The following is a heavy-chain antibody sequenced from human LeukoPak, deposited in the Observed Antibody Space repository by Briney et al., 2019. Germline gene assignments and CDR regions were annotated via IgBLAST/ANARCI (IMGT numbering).Heavy chain of an antibody. CDR2: IKQDGREK. V-gene: IGHV3-7*01. D-gene: IGHD3-10*01. J-gene: IGHJ5*02. CDR1: GFTFTTYW. CDR3: ARPLMYYYGSETYFWFDP. Sequence: GGSLRLSCAASGFTFTTYWMGWVRQAPGKGLEWVANIKQDGREKYYVDSVKGRFTISRDNAKNSLYLQMNSLRAEDTAVYYCARPLMYYYGSETYFWFDPWGQGTLVTVSS.